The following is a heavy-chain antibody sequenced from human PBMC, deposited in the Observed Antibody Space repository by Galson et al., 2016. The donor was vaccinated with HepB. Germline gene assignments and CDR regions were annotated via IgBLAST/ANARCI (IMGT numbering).Heavy chain of an antibody. V-gene: IGHV3-53*01. CDR3: ARGGASSAGGS. CDR1: GFAVSSNF. CDR2: IYSGGGT. Sequence: SLRLSCAASGFAVSSNFLTWVRQAPGKGLEWVSLIYSGGGTNYADSVKGRFTISRDNSNNTLYLQMNSLRVDDTAVYYCARGGASSAGGSWGQGILVTVSS. D-gene: IGHD1-26*01. J-gene: IGHJ5*02.